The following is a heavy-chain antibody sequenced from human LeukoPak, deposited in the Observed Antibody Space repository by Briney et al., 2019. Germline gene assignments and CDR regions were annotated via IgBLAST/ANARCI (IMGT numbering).Heavy chain of an antibody. CDR1: GFTFSNYA. CDR2: ISISGDTT. CDR3: AKKCSSTCYALDI. D-gene: IGHD6-13*01. J-gene: IGHJ3*02. V-gene: IGHV3-23*01. Sequence: GGSLRLSCAASGFTFSNYAMSWVRQAPGKGLEWVSGISISGDTTHYADSVKGRFTISRDNSRNTLYLQMHSLRAEDTALYYCAKKCSSTCYALDIWGQGTMVTVSS.